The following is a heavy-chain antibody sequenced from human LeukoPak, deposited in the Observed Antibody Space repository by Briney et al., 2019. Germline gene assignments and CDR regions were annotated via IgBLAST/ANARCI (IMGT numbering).Heavy chain of an antibody. CDR1: GYSFTSYW. Sequence: GESLKISCKGSGYSFTSYWIGWVRQMPGKGLEWMGIIYPGDSDTRYSPSFQGQVTISADKSISTAYLQWSSLKASDTAMYYCARHSPGRGAPNWFDPWGQGTLVTVSS. CDR2: IYPGDSDT. J-gene: IGHJ5*02. V-gene: IGHV5-51*01. CDR3: ARHSPGRGAPNWFDP. D-gene: IGHD3-10*01.